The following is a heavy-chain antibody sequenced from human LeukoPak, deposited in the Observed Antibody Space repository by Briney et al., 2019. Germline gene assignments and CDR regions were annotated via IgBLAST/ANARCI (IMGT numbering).Heavy chain of an antibody. CDR3: ARGRRSSTTDY. D-gene: IGHD6-6*01. J-gene: IGHJ4*02. CDR1: GGSFSGYY. V-gene: IGHV4-34*01. CDR2: ISHSGST. Sequence: SETLSLSCAVYGGSFSGYYWSWIRQPPGKGLEWIGEISHSGSTNYNPSLKSRVTISVDTSKNQFSLKLSSVTAADTAVYYCARGRRSSTTDYWGQGTLVTVSS.